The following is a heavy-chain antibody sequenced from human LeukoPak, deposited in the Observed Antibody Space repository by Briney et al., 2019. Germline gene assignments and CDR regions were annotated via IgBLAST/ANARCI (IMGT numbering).Heavy chain of an antibody. CDR1: GYTFTDYY. J-gene: IGHJ5*02. Sequence: ASVKVSCKTSGYTFTDYYLHWERQAPGQGLEWMGWINPNSGGTSSAQKFQGRFTMTRDTSITTVYMEVAWLTSEDTAIYYCARADRLDGAPYLIGPWGQGTLVTVSS. D-gene: IGHD2-21*01. CDR2: INPNSGGT. CDR3: ARADRLDGAPYLIGP. V-gene: IGHV1-2*02.